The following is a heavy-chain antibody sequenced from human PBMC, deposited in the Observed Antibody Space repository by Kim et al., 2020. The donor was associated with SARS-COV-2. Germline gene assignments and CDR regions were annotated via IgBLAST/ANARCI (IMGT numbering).Heavy chain of an antibody. Sequence: SETLSLTCTVSGGSISSGGYYWSWIRQHPGKGLEWIGYIYYSGSTYYNPSLKSRVTISVDTSKNQFSLKLSSVTAADTAVYYCARVPLSGSYRVGYFDYWGQGTLVTVSS. CDR2: IYYSGST. V-gene: IGHV4-31*03. D-gene: IGHD1-26*01. J-gene: IGHJ4*02. CDR3: ARVPLSGSYRVGYFDY. CDR1: GGSISSGGYY.